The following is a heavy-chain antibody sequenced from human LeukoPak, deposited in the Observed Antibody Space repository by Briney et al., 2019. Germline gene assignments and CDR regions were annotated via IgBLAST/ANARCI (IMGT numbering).Heavy chain of an antibody. CDR2: IYSGGST. V-gene: IGHV3-53*01. CDR1: GFTVSSNY. CDR3: VRDSGDYEGRLDY. J-gene: IGHJ4*02. Sequence: PGGSLRLSCAASGFTVSSNYMSWVRQAPGKGLEWVSVIYSGGSTYYADSVKGRFTISRDNAKNSLYLQMNSLRAEDTAVYYCVRDSGDYEGRLDYWGQGTLVTVSS. D-gene: IGHD4-17*01.